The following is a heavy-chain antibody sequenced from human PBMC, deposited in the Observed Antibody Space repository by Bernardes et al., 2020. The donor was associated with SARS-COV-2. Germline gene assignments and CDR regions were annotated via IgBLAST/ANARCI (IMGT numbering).Heavy chain of an antibody. D-gene: IGHD3-3*02. CDR3: ARAPIFGVVIGYFDY. Sequence: TMSLTCTVSEGSISSGGYYWSWIRQHPGKGLEWIGYIYYSGSTYYNPSLKSRVTISVDTSKNQFSLKLSSVTAADTAVYYCARAPIFGVVIGYFDYWGQGTLVTVSS. V-gene: IGHV4-31*03. J-gene: IGHJ4*02. CDR2: IYYSGST. CDR1: EGSISSGGYY.